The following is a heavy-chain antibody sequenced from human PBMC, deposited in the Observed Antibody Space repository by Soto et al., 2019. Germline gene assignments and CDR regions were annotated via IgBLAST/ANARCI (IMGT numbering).Heavy chain of an antibody. CDR1: GFTFSSYW. J-gene: IGHJ6*02. Sequence: GGSLRLSCAASGFTFSSYWMHWVRQAPGKGLVWVSRINSDGSSTSYADSVKGRFTISRDNAKNTLYLQMNSLRAEDTAVYYCARDRERITIFGREFYGMDVWGQGTTVTVSS. CDR2: INSDGSST. D-gene: IGHD3-3*01. CDR3: ARDRERITIFGREFYGMDV. V-gene: IGHV3-74*01.